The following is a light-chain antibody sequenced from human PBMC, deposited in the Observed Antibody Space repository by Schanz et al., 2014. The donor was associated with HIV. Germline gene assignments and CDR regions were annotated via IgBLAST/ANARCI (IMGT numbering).Light chain of an antibody. J-gene: IGLJ2*01. V-gene: IGLV1-51*01. CDR3: GTWDSSLSAGGV. CDR2: END. Sequence: QSVLTQPPSVSAAPGQKVIISCSGDTFNIGNNYVSWYQQLPSTAPKALIYENDRRTSGISDRFSASKSGTSATLAIAGLQTDDEGDYFCGTWDSSLSAGGVFGGGTKLTVL. CDR1: TFNIGNNY.